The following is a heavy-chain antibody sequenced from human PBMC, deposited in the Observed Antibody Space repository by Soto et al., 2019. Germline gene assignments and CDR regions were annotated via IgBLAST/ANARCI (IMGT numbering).Heavy chain of an antibody. D-gene: IGHD6-6*01. Sequence: SETLSLTCAVSGYSFSNSYYWGWIRQPPGEGLEWIGNIYHSGRNYCNPSLKSRVTISLDTSKNQFSLRLRSVTAADTGVYYCARGENGQLANWGQGTMVTVSS. CDR3: ARGENGQLAN. CDR2: IYHSGRN. J-gene: IGHJ3*01. CDR1: GYSFSNSYY. V-gene: IGHV4-38-2*01.